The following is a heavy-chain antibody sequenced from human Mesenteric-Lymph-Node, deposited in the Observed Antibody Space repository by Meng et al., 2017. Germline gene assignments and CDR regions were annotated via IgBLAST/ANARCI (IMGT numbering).Heavy chain of an antibody. CDR3: ARDQSPTGMLDAFDI. CDR1: GYTFTSYA. D-gene: IGHD4-11*01. V-gene: IGHV1-3*01. J-gene: IGHJ3*02. CDR2: INAGNGNT. Sequence: ASVKVSCKASGYTFTSYAMHWVRQAPGQRLEWMGWINAGNGNTKYSQKFQGRVTITRDTSASTAYMELSSLRSEDTAVYYCARDQSPTGMLDAFDIWGQGTMVTVSS.